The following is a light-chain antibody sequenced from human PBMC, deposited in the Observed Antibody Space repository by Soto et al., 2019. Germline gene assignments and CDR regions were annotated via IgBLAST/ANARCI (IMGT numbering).Light chain of an antibody. CDR1: QSVSSGY. CDR3: QHRSNWPPEIT. CDR2: GAS. Sequence: EIVLTQSPGTLSLSPGERATLSCRASQSVSSGYLAWYQQKPGQAPRLLIYGASSRATGIPARFSGSGSGTDFTLTISSLEPEDFAVYYCQHRSNWPPEITFGQGTRLEIK. V-gene: IGKV3D-20*02. J-gene: IGKJ5*01.